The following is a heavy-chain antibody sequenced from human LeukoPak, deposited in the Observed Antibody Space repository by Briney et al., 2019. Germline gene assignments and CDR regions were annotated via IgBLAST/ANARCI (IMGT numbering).Heavy chain of an antibody. CDR3: AREVAVRGVNADYYYMDV. J-gene: IGHJ6*03. CDR2: ISYDGSNK. D-gene: IGHD3-10*01. CDR1: GFTFSSYA. Sequence: GGSLRLSFAASGFTFSSYAMHWVRQAPGKGLEWVAVISYDGSNKYYADSVKGRFTISRDNSKNTLCLQMNSLRAEDTAVYYCAREVAVRGVNADYYYMDVWGKGTTVTVSS. V-gene: IGHV3-30-3*01.